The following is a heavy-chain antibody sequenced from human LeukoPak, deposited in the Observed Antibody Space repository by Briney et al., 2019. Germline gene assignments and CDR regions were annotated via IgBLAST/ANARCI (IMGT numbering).Heavy chain of an antibody. CDR3: AGVVPTHYYMDV. Sequence: PSETLSFTCTVSGGSISSGGYYWSWIRQPPGKGLEWIGYIYHSGSTHYNPSLKSRVTISVDRSKNQFSLKLSSVTAADTAVYYCAGVVPTHYYMDVWGKGTTVTVSS. CDR2: IYHSGST. CDR1: GGSISSGGYY. J-gene: IGHJ6*03. D-gene: IGHD2-2*01. V-gene: IGHV4-30-2*01.